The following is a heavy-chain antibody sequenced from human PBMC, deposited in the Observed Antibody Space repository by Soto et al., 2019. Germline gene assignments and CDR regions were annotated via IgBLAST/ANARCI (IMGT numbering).Heavy chain of an antibody. CDR1: GFTFSSYG. Sequence: GGSLRLSCAASGFTFSSYGMHWVRQAPGKGLEWVAVIWYDGSNKYYADSVKGRFTISRDNSKNTLYLQMNSLRAEDTAGYYCASLLRSEDSFAYWGQGTLVTVSS. J-gene: IGHJ4*02. D-gene: IGHD2-15*01. CDR3: ASLLRSEDSFAY. V-gene: IGHV3-33*01. CDR2: IWYDGSNK.